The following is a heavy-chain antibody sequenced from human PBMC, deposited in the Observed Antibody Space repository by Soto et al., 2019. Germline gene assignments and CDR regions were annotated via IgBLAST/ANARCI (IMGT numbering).Heavy chain of an antibody. Sequence: SEILSLTCTVSGDSISSYHWTWIRQPPGKGLEWIGDIYNSGSTNYNPSLKSRLTISVDTSNNHFSLRLSSVTAADTAVYYCAKEMGFCTTTSCHAGPLYYYMDVWGKGTTVTVSS. CDR2: IYNSGST. D-gene: IGHD2-2*01. CDR3: AKEMGFCTTTSCHAGPLYYYMDV. V-gene: IGHV4-59*01. J-gene: IGHJ6*03. CDR1: GDSISSYH.